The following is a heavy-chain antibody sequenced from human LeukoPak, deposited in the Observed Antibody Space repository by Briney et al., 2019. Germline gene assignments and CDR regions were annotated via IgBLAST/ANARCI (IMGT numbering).Heavy chain of an antibody. D-gene: IGHD5-18*01. Sequence: GASVKVSCKASGGTFSRYGIRWVRQAPGQGLEWMGRIIPILGIANYAQKFQGRVTITADNSTSTAYMGLSSLRSEDTAVYYCASGYTYGAFDNWGQGTLVTVSS. J-gene: IGHJ4*02. V-gene: IGHV1-69*04. CDR2: IIPILGIA. CDR1: GGTFSRYG. CDR3: ASGYTYGAFDN.